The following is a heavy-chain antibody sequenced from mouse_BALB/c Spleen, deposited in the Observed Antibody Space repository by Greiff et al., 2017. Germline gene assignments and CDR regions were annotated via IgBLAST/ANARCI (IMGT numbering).Heavy chain of an antibody. V-gene: IGHV5-6*02. Sequence: DVMLVESGGDLVKPGGSLKLSCAASGFTFSSYGMSWVRQTPDKRLEWVATISSGGSYTYYPDSVKGRFTISRDNAKNTLYLQMSSLKSEDTAMYYCARQDYGYWYFDVWGAGTTVTVSS. CDR2: ISSGGSYT. J-gene: IGHJ1*01. CDR1: GFTFSSYG. D-gene: IGHD1-1*01. CDR3: ARQDYGYWYFDV.